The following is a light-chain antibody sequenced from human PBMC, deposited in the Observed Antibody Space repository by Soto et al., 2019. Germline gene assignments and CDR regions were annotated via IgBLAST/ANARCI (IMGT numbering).Light chain of an antibody. CDR2: GAS. J-gene: IGKJ1*01. CDR1: QSVSSSY. V-gene: IGKV3-20*01. Sequence: EIVLTQSPGTLSLSPGESATLSCRASQSVSSSYLAWYQQKPGQAPRLLIYGASSRATGIPDRFSGSGSGTEFTLTISRLEPEDFAVYYCQQYGSSPQTFGQGTKVEIK. CDR3: QQYGSSPQT.